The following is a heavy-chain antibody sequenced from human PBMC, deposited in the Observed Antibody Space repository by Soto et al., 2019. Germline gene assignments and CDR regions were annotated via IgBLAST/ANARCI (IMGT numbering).Heavy chain of an antibody. CDR1: GGSISGYV. Sequence: QVHLQESGPGLVKPSEALTLSCTVSGGSISGYVWNWIRQPPGKGLEWSGYISFSGNTNYNPSPKRRHHISVDMSKTHFSLKLNSVTAADTAVYYCASLPGPAEAFDIWGQGTLGTVSS. V-gene: IGHV4-59*08. CDR3: ASLPGPAEAFDI. J-gene: IGHJ3*02. CDR2: ISFSGNT.